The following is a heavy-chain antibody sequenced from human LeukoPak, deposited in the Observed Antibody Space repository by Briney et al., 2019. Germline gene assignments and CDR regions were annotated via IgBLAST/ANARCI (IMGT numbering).Heavy chain of an antibody. V-gene: IGHV4-59*01. CDR1: GGSISSYY. CDR3: ARLTYYDILTGYLMTYYFDY. J-gene: IGHJ4*02. D-gene: IGHD3-9*01. Sequence: SETLSLTCTGSGGSISSYYWSWLRQPPGKGKEWIGYIYYSGSTNYNRSLKGRVTISVDTSKNQFSLKLSSVTAADTAVYYCARLTYYDILTGYLMTYYFDYWGQGTLVTVSS. CDR2: IYYSGST.